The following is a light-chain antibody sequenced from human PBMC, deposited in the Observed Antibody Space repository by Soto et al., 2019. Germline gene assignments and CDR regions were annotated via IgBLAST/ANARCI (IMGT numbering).Light chain of an antibody. CDR1: SSDVGCYNY. V-gene: IGLV2-14*03. J-gene: IGLJ1*01. CDR2: EVT. CDR3: ASYTSLTIQV. Sequence: QSALTQPASVSGSPGQSITISCTGTSSDVGCYNYVSWYQQHPGKAPKLLIYEVTYRPSGVSNRFSGSKSGNTASLTISGLQDEEEDDYCCASYTSLTIQVFGTGTKLTVL.